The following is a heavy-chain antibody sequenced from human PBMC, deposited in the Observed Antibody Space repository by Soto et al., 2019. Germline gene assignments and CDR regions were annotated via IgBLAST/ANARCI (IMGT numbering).Heavy chain of an antibody. CDR1: GFTFRSFT. CDR2: ISSNSAYI. D-gene: IGHD6-13*01. J-gene: IGHJ5*02. V-gene: IGHV3-21*01. CDR3: TRDASRDSSARGWFDP. Sequence: PVGSLRLSCAASGFTFRSFTMNWVRQAPGKGLEWVSTISSNSAYIYYTDALRGRFTISRDNAKNSLHLQMNSLGAEDTAVYYCTRDASRDSSARGWFDPWGPGTLVTVSS.